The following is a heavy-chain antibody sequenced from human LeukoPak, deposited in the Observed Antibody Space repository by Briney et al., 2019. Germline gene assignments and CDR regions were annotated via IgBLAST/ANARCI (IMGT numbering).Heavy chain of an antibody. D-gene: IGHD3-22*01. V-gene: IGHV3-33*01. J-gene: IGHJ4*02. CDR1: GFTFSSYG. Sequence: GGSLRLSCAASGFTFSSYGMHWVRQALGKRLEWVAVIWYDGSNKYYADSVKGRFTISRDNSKNTLYLQMNSLRAEDTAVYYCARGAYYYDSSGGRFDYWGQGTLVTVSS. CDR2: IWYDGSNK. CDR3: ARGAYYYDSSGGRFDY.